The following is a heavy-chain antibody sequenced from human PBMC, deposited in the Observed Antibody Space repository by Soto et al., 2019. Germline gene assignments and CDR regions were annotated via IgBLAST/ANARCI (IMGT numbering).Heavy chain of an antibody. V-gene: IGHV3-30*18. CDR1: GFTFSSYG. Sequence: PGGSLRLSCAASGFTFSSYGMHWVRQAPGKGLEWVAVISYDGSNKYYADSVKGRFTISRDNSKNTLYLQMNSLRAEDTAVYYCAKDSSSWSTYYYYGMDVWGQGTTVTVSS. J-gene: IGHJ6*02. D-gene: IGHD6-13*01. CDR3: AKDSSSWSTYYYYGMDV. CDR2: ISYDGSNK.